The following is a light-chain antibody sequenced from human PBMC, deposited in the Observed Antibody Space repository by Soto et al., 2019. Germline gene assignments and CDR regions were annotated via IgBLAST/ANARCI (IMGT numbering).Light chain of an antibody. CDR1: QRVSNH. J-gene: IGKJ1*01. CDR2: AAS. V-gene: IGKV3-15*01. CDR3: HQYNNWPWT. Sequence: ETVMTKSPFTLSVSPGDTSTLSCRASQRVSNHFAWYQQKPGQAPRLLIYAASTRAAGVPVRFSGSGSETEFTLTIRSLQSEDFALYYCHQYNNWPWTFGQGTKVDIK.